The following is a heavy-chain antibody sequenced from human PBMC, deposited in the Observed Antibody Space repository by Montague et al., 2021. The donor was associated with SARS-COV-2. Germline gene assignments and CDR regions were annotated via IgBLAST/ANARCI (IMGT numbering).Heavy chain of an antibody. V-gene: IGHV4-59*08. Sequence: SETLSLTCTVSDGSIRSYYWNWMRQTPGKGLEWIGYMHDSGTANYNPFLRSRVTLMVDASRNQFSLELSSVTAADTAMYYCTRLGRGLGTWCYFDYWAQGTLVTVSS. CDR1: DGSIRSYY. CDR3: TRLGRGLGTWCYFDY. CDR2: MHDSGTA. J-gene: IGHJ4*02. D-gene: IGHD3-16*01.